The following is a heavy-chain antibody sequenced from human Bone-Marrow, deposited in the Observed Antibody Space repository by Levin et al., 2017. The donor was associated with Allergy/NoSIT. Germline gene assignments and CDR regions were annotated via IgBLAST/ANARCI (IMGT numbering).Heavy chain of an antibody. D-gene: IGHD6-6*01. CDR3: AKSDSSSFH. Sequence: GGSLRLSCAASGFLVSNNYMTWVRQAPGKGLEWVSTIFGGDNTYYADSVRGRFTVSRDHSKNTVYLQMDNLRAEDTAVYYCAKSDSSSFHWGQGTLVTVSS. J-gene: IGHJ4*02. CDR2: IFGGDNT. V-gene: IGHV3-53*01. CDR1: GFLVSNNY.